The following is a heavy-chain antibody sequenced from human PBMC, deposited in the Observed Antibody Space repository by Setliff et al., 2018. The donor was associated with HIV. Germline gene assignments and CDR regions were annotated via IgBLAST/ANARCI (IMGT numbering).Heavy chain of an antibody. V-gene: IGHV1-8*01. D-gene: IGHD3-3*01. CDR3: ARVPNYNFWSVPSPRYYYYMDV. CDR2: MNPNSGNT. J-gene: IGHJ6*03. CDR1: GYTFTSYD. Sequence: ASVKVSCKASGYTFTSYDINWVRQATGQGLEWMGWMNPNSGNTGYAQKFQGRVTMTRNTSISTAYMEPSSLRSEDTAVYYCARVPNYNFWSVPSPRYYYYMDVWGKGTTVTVSS.